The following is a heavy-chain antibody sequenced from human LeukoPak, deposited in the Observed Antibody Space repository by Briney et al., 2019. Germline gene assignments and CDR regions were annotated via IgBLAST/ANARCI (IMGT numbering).Heavy chain of an antibody. CDR2: IIPIFGTA. V-gene: IGHV1-69*05. D-gene: IGHD5-12*01. Sequence: ASVKVSCKASGGTFSSYAISWVRQAPGQGLEWMGGIIPIFGTANYAQKFQGRVTMTRNTSISTAYMELSRLRSDDTAVYYCARDRGYDKLYNWFDPWGQGTLVTVSS. CDR3: ARDRGYDKLYNWFDP. J-gene: IGHJ5*02. CDR1: GGTFSSYA.